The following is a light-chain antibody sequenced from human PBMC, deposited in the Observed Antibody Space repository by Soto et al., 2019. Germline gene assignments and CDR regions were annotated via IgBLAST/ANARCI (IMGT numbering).Light chain of an antibody. CDR3: QQYESYYAWT. Sequence: DIQMTQSPSTLSASVGDRVTITCRASQSISKWLAWHQQKPGKAPNLLXYDASTLNNGVPLRFRSSGSGTELTLILSSLQPDDFATYYCQQYESYYAWTFGEGTKVDIK. V-gene: IGKV1-5*01. CDR2: DAS. CDR1: QSISKW. J-gene: IGKJ1*01.